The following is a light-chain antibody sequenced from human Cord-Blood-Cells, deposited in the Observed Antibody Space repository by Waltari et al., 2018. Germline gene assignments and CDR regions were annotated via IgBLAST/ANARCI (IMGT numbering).Light chain of an antibody. CDR3: QSYDSSNSWV. V-gene: IGLV6-57*01. CDR2: EDN. Sequence: NFMLTQPHSVSESPGKTVTISCTRSSGSIASNYVQWSQHRPGSTPTTVIYEDNQRPSGVPARLSGAIDSSSNSASLTSSGLKTEDEADYCCQSYDSSNSWVFGGGTKLTVL. CDR1: SGSIASNY. J-gene: IGLJ3*02.